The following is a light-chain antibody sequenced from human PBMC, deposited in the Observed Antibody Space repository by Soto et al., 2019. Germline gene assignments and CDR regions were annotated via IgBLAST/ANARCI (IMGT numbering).Light chain of an antibody. CDR1: QSVDSSN. V-gene: IGKV3-20*01. CDR3: QQYGSSPRT. Sequence: EIVLTQSPGTLSLSPGDRATLSCRASQSVDSSNLAWYQQRPGQAPRLLIHGASSRAPDIPDRFSGSGSGTDFTLTISGLEVDEFAVYYCQQYGSSPRTFGQGTKVESK. J-gene: IGKJ1*01. CDR2: GAS.